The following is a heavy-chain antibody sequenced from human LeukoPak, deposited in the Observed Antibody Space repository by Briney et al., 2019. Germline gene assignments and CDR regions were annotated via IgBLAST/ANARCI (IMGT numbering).Heavy chain of an antibody. CDR1: GFTFSSYW. CDR3: ASSVGTGYPFDY. CDR2: IKQDGSEK. V-gene: IGHV3-7*03. D-gene: IGHD2-15*01. J-gene: IGHJ4*02. Sequence: GGSLRLSCAASGFTFSSYWMSRVRQAPGKGLEWVANIKQDGSEKYYVDSVKGRFTISRDNAKNSLYLQMNSLRAEDTAVYYCASSVGTGYPFDYWGQGTLVTVSS.